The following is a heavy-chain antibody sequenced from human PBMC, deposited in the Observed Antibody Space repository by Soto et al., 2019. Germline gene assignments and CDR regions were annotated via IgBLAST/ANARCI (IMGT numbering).Heavy chain of an antibody. CDR3: ARDGSSGWQHYSYYGMDV. J-gene: IGHJ6*02. V-gene: IGHV1-69*13. CDR1: GGTFSSYA. CDR2: IIPIFGTA. D-gene: IGHD6-19*01. Sequence: ASVKVSCKSSGGTFSSYAISWVRQAPGQGLEWMEGIIPIFGTANYAQKFQGRVTITADESTSTAYMELSSLRSEDTAVYYCARDGSSGWQHYSYYGMDVWGQGTTVTVSS.